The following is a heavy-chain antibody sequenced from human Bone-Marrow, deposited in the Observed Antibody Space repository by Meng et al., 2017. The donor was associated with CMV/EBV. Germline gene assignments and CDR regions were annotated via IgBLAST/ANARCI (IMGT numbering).Heavy chain of an antibody. V-gene: IGHV3-23*01. Sequence: GESLKISCAASGFTFSSYSMNWVRQAPGKGLEWVSIITGNGGSIHCADSVKGRFTISRDNSKNMLFLQMNSLRAEDTAIYYCAKGRYSSAYYYWGQGTLVTVSS. J-gene: IGHJ4*02. CDR1: GFTFSSYS. CDR2: ITGNGGSI. CDR3: AKGRYSSAYYY. D-gene: IGHD6-19*01.